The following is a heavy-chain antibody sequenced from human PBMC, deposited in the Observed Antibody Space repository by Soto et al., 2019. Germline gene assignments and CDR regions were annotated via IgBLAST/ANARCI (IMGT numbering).Heavy chain of an antibody. CDR3: ARQRVAAAQYFFDY. D-gene: IGHD6-13*01. V-gene: IGHV4-61*01. CDR1: GGSVSSGSYY. Sequence: QVQLQESGPGLVKPSETLSLTCSVSGGSVSSGSYYWSWIRQPPGKGLEWIGYIISSGSTDYNPSLKSRVTASVAPSKNQFSLSLSSVTAADTAVYYCARQRVAAAQYFFDYWGQGTLVTVSS. J-gene: IGHJ4*02. CDR2: IISSGST.